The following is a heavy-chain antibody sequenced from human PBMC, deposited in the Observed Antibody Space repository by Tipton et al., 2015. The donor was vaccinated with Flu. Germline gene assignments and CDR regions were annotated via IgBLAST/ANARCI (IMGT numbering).Heavy chain of an antibody. D-gene: IGHD6-6*01. CDR1: GGSFSGYY. CDR3: ARSRFRIAARPEFDY. J-gene: IGHJ4*02. V-gene: IGHV4-34*01. Sequence: AGLVKPSETLSLTCAVYGGSFSGYYWSWIRQPPGKGLEWIGEINHSGSTNYNPSLKSRVTISVDTSKNQFSLKLSSVTAADTAVYYCARSRFRIAARPEFDYWGQGTLVTVSS. CDR2: INHSGST.